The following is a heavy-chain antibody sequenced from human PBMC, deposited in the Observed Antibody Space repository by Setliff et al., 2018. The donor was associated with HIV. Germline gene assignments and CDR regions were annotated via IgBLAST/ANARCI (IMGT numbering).Heavy chain of an antibody. Sequence: SETLSLTCTVSGDSINRGSYYWTWIRQPAGKGLEWIGHIYSSGTTNHNPSLKNRVTISVDTSTNQFSLKLLSVTAADTAVYYCARCITSVGTRWFVPWRQVTLVTVSS. CDR2: IYSSGTT. CDR1: GDSINRGSYY. J-gene: IGHJ5*02. CDR3: ARCITSVGTRWFVP. V-gene: IGHV4-61*09.